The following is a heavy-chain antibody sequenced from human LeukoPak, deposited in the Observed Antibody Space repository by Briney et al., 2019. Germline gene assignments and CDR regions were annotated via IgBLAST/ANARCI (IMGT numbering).Heavy chain of an antibody. CDR2: IIPILGIA. CDR1: GGTFSSYA. V-gene: IGHV1-69*04. CDR3: ARDGNIVAFDY. J-gene: IGHJ4*02. Sequence: ASVKVSCKASGGTFSSYAISWVRQAPGQGLEWMGRIIPILGIANYAQKFQGRVTITADKSTSTAYMELSSLRSEDTAVYYCARDGNIVAFDYWGQGTLVTVSS. D-gene: IGHD5-12*01.